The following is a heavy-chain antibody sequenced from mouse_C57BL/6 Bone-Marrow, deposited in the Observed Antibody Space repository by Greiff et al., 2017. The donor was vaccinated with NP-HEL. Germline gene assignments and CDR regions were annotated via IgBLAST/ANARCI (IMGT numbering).Heavy chain of an antibody. D-gene: IGHD2-9*01. Sequence: QVQLQQPGAELVKPGASVKLSCKASGYTFTSYWMHWVKQRPGQGLEWIGMIHPNSGSTNYNEKFKSKATLTVDKSSSTAYMQLSSLTSEDSAVYYCARSPTMVTTVDYWGKGTTLTVSS. CDR2: IHPNSGST. CDR3: ARSPTMVTTVDY. J-gene: IGHJ2*01. CDR1: GYTFTSYW. V-gene: IGHV1-64*01.